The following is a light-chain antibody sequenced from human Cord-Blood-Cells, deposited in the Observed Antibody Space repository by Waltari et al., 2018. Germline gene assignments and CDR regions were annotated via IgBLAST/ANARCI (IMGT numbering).Light chain of an antibody. CDR2: DVS. Sequence: QSALTQPRSVSGSPGQSVTISCTGTSSDVGGYNYVSWYQQHPGKAPKLMFYDVSKRPSGVPDRFSGSKSGNTASLTISGRQAEDEADYYCCSYAGSNWVFGGGTKLTVL. V-gene: IGLV2-11*01. CDR1: SSDVGGYNY. CDR3: CSYAGSNWV. J-gene: IGLJ3*02.